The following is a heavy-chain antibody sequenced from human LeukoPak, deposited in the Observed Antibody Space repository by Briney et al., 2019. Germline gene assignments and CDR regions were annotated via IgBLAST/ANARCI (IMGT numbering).Heavy chain of an antibody. D-gene: IGHD3-9*01. CDR3: AINYDILTGYLTGGFAFDI. Sequence: PSETLSLTCTVSGGSVSSGSYYWRWLRQPPGKGLEWIAYIYYSGCTNYNPSLKSRITISVYTSKNQFSLKLSSVTAADTAVYYCAINYDILTGYLTGGFAFDIWGQGTMVTVSS. J-gene: IGHJ3*02. V-gene: IGHV4-61*01. CDR1: GGSVSSGSYY. CDR2: IYYSGCT.